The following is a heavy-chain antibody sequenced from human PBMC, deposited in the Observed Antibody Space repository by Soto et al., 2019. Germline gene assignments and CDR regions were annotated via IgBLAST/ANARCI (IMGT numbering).Heavy chain of an antibody. J-gene: IGHJ5*02. Sequence: SLKVSCKASGYSFTNNDVTWVRQATGQGLEWMGWMNPGSGDTGYAQKFQGRVTMTRDISIATAYMELSSLRSDDTAIYYCARMATFGSLNWFDPWGQGTLVTVSS. CDR1: GYSFTNND. V-gene: IGHV1-8*01. CDR3: ARMATFGSLNWFDP. D-gene: IGHD3-16*01. CDR2: MNPGSGDT.